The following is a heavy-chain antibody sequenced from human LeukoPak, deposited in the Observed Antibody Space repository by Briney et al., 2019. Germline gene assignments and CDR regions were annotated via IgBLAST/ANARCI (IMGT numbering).Heavy chain of an antibody. J-gene: IGHJ4*02. CDR1: GFTFSNYG. D-gene: IGHD6-6*01. CDR3: AVMGGEHLVLDY. CDR2: IWYDGSNK. V-gene: IGHV3-33*01. Sequence: PGRSLRLSCEASGFTFSNYGMHWVRQAPGKGLEWLAVIWYDGSNKYYADSVKGRFTISRDNSKNTLYLQMNSLRAEDTAVYYCAVMGGEHLVLDYWGQGTLVTVSS.